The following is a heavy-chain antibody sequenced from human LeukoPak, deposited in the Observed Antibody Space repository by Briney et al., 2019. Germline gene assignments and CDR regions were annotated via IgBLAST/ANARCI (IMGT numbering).Heavy chain of an antibody. CDR2: IYYSGST. V-gene: IGHV4-39*01. CDR1: GGSISSSSYY. Sequence: SETLSLTCTVSGGSISSSSYYWGWIRQPPGKGLEWIGSIYYSGSTYYNPSLKSRVTISVDTSKNQFSLKLSSVTAADTAVYYCASLLDDYSSSSGDYWGQGTLVTVSS. J-gene: IGHJ4*02. D-gene: IGHD6-6*01. CDR3: ASLLDDYSSSSGDY.